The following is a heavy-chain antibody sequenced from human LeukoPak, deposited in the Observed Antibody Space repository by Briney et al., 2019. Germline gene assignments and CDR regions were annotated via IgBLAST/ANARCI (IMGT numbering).Heavy chain of an antibody. Sequence: ASVKVSCKASGYTFTGYYIHWVRQAPGQGLDWLGWINPHTGDTYHAKKFQGRVTMTSDASVNTAYMQLSRLKSDDTAIYYCARGEAPEDKWGQGTLVTVSS. V-gene: IGHV1-2*02. CDR3: ARGEAPEDK. CDR1: GYTFTGYY. J-gene: IGHJ4*02. CDR2: INPHTGDT.